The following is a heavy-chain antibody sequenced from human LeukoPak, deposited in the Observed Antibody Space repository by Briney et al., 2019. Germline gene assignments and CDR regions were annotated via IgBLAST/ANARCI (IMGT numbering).Heavy chain of an antibody. D-gene: IGHD3-10*01. CDR3: ARANYYGSGKKDLDY. CDR2: MNPNSGNT. Sequence: GASVKVSCKASGYTFTTYDINWVRQATGQGLEWMGWMNPNSGNTGYAPKFQGRVTMTRNTSMSTAYMELSSLRSEDTAVYYCARANYYGSGKKDLDYWGQGTLVTVSS. V-gene: IGHV1-8*01. CDR1: GYTFTTYD. J-gene: IGHJ4*02.